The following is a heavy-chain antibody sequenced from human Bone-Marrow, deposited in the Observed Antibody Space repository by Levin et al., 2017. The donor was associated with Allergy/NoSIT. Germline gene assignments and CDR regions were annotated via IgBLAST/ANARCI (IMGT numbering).Heavy chain of an antibody. V-gene: IGHV1-24*01. Sequence: ASVKVSCTLSGYLLSDLSVHWVRQAPRKGLEWMGDFGGADRKGTYTQKFHGRVILTEDTSTQTAYMELSGLRSEDTAVYYCATRMYCSSITCDDDDWYFDLWGRGTLVTVSS. CDR3: ATRMYCSSITCDDDDWYFDL. J-gene: IGHJ2*01. CDR2: FGGADRKG. CDR1: GYLLSDLS. D-gene: IGHD2-2*01.